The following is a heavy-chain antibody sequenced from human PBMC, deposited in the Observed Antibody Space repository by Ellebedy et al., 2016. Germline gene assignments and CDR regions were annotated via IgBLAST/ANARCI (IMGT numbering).Heavy chain of an antibody. Sequence: ASVKVSXKASRYTFTSYSMHWVRQAPGQGLEWMGIINPSGGSTNYAQKFQGRVTMTRDTSTSTVYMELSSLRSEDTAVYYCARDSLHFQYSSSSEGPGVVYWGQGTLVTVSS. D-gene: IGHD6-6*01. CDR2: INPSGGST. J-gene: IGHJ4*02. V-gene: IGHV1-46*01. CDR1: RYTFTSYS. CDR3: ARDSLHFQYSSSSEGPGVVY.